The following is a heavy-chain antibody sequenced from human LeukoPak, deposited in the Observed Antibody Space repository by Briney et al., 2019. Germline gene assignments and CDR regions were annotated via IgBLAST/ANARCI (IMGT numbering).Heavy chain of an antibody. CDR2: IYYSGST. J-gene: IGHJ5*02. Sequence: TSETLSLTCTVSGGSISSRSYYWGWIRQPPGKGLGWIGSIYYSGSTYYNPSLKSRVTISVDTSKNQFSLKLSSVTAADTAVYYCARHIIGYCSSTSCYKRFLEWFDPWGQGTLVTVSS. D-gene: IGHD2-2*02. CDR1: GGSISSRSYY. V-gene: IGHV4-39*01. CDR3: ARHIIGYCSSTSCYKRFLEWFDP.